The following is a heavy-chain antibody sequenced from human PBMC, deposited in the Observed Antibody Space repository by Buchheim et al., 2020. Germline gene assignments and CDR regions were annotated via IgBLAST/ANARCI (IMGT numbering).Heavy chain of an antibody. Sequence: QLAESGGGSVQPGGSLRLSCGGPGLSLSSHWMFWVRQAPGKGLEWVAHISPDGAEMYYLDSVKGRFSISRDNHRNYLVLQMNNLRGDDTAVYFCAADCLNSNCLGSWGQGTL. CDR1: GLSLSSHW. CDR3: AADCLNSNCLGS. D-gene: IGHD2/OR15-2a*01. J-gene: IGHJ1*01. CDR2: ISPDGAEM. V-gene: IGHV3-7*03.